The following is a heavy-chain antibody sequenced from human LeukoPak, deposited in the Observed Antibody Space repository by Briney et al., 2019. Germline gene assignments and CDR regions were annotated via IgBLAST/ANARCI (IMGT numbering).Heavy chain of an antibody. V-gene: IGHV3-21*04. J-gene: IGHJ4*02. Sequence: TGGSLRLSCAASGSTFSSYSMNWVRQAPGMGLEWVSSISSSSSYIYYADSVKGRFTISRDNAKNSLYLQMNSLRAEDTAVYYCARGTPGSYLGYWGQGTLVTVPS. CDR1: GSTFSSYS. CDR3: ARGTPGSYLGY. CDR2: ISSSSSYI. D-gene: IGHD3-16*02.